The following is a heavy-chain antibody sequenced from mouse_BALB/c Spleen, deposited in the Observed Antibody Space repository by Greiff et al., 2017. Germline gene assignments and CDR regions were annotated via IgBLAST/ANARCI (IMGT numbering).Heavy chain of an antibody. J-gene: IGHJ3*01. CDR2: INPGSGGT. CDR1: GYAFTNYL. D-gene: IGHD2-2*01. Sequence: AQLQQSGAELVRPGTSVKVSCKASGYAFTNYLIEWVKQRPGQGLEWIGVINPGSGGTNYNEKFKGKATLTADKSSSTAYMQLSSLTSDDSAVYFCARGTIYYGYSWFAYWGQGTLVTFSA. V-gene: IGHV1-54*01. CDR3: ARGTIYYGYSWFAY.